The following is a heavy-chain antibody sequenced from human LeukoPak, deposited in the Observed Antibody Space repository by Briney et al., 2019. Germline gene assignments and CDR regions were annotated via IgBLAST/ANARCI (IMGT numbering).Heavy chain of an antibody. CDR2: IWYDGSNK. Sequence: GGSLRLSCAASGFTFSSYGMHWVRQAPGKGLGWVAVIWYDGSNKYYADSVKGRFTISRDNSKNTLYLQMNSLRAEDTAVYYCAKGIYSSGWSYFDYWGHGTLVTVSS. J-gene: IGHJ4*01. D-gene: IGHD6-19*01. CDR3: AKGIYSSGWSYFDY. V-gene: IGHV3-33*06. CDR1: GFTFSSYG.